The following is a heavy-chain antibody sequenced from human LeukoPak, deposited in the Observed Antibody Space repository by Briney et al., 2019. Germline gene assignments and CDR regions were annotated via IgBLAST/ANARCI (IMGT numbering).Heavy chain of an antibody. Sequence: PGGSLRLSCATSGFSFSTYWMHWARQDPGKGLVWVSRINSDGSNTIYTDSVKGRFTISRDNAKNTLYLQMNSLRPEDTAVYYCASGVSIWLGNAFDFWGQGTMVTVSS. CDR2: INSDGSNT. D-gene: IGHD3-10*01. CDR3: ASGVSIWLGNAFDF. V-gene: IGHV3-74*01. J-gene: IGHJ3*01. CDR1: GFSFSTYW.